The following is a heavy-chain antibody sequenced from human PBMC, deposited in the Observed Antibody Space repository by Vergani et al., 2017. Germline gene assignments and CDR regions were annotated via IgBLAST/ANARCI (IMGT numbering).Heavy chain of an antibody. D-gene: IGHD2-2*02. CDR2: ISSSSSTI. Sequence: EVQLVESGGGLVQPGGSLRLSCAASGFTFSSYSMNWVRQAPGKGLEWVSYISSSSSTIYYADSVKGRFTISRDNAKNSLYLQMNSLRDEDTAVYYCARDAGCSSTSCYIDYWGQGTLVTVSS. J-gene: IGHJ4*02. CDR1: GFTFSSYS. CDR3: ARDAGCSSTSCYIDY. V-gene: IGHV3-48*02.